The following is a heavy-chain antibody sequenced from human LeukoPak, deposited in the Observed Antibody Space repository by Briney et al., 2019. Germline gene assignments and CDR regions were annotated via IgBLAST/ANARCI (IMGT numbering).Heavy chain of an antibody. D-gene: IGHD1-14*01. Sequence: SETLSLTCTVSGGSISSYYWSWIRQPPGKGLEWIGYIYYSGSTNYNPSLKSRVTISLDTSKNQFSLKMRSVTAADTAVYYCATSRPPTTPFDHWGQGVLVIVSS. V-gene: IGHV4-59*12. CDR1: GGSISSYY. CDR3: ATSRPPTTPFDH. J-gene: IGHJ4*02. CDR2: IYYSGST.